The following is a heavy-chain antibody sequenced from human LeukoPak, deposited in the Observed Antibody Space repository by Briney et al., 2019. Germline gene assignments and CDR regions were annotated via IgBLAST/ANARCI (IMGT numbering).Heavy chain of an antibody. CDR3: ARETTGTTLYAFDI. J-gene: IGHJ3*02. CDR1: GYTFTGYY. CDR2: INPNSGGT. D-gene: IGHD1-1*01. Sequence: ASVKVSCKASGYTFTGYYMHWVRQAPGQGHEWMGWINPNSGGTNYAQKFQGWVTMTRDTSISTAYMELSRLRSDDTAVYYCARETTGTTLYAFDIWGQGTMVTVSS. V-gene: IGHV1-2*04.